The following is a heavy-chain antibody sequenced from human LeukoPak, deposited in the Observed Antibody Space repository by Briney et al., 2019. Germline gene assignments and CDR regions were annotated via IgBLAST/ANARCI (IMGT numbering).Heavy chain of an antibody. V-gene: IGHV3-30*02. Sequence: GGFLRLSCAASGFTFSSYGMHWVRQAPGKGLEWVAFIRYDGSNKDYADSVKGRFTISRDNSKNTLFLQMNSLRAEDTAVYYCAKEASRGYSFAYTPIEKPYYFDYWGQGTLVTVSS. CDR3: AKEASRGYSFAYTPIEKPYYFDY. CDR1: GFTFSSYG. D-gene: IGHD5-18*01. J-gene: IGHJ4*02. CDR2: IRYDGSNK.